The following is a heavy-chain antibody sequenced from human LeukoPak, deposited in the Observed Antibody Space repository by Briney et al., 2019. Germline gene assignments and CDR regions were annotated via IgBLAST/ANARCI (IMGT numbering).Heavy chain of an antibody. J-gene: IGHJ4*02. CDR2: ISSSSSTI. Sequence: GGSLRLSCAASGFTFSSYSMNWVRQAPGKGLEWVSSISSSSSTIYYADSVKGRFTISRDNAKNSLYLQMNSLRAEDTAVYYCAKDGRSCSSTSCYGLFDYWGQGTLVTVSS. D-gene: IGHD2-2*01. V-gene: IGHV3-48*01. CDR1: GFTFSSYS. CDR3: AKDGRSCSSTSCYGLFDY.